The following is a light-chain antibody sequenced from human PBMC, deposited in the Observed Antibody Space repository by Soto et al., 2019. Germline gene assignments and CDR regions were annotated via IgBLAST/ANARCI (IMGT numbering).Light chain of an antibody. J-gene: IGKJ1*01. CDR3: QQYNVYSRT. V-gene: IGKV1-5*03. Sequence: DIQMTQSPSTLSASVGDRVTIPCRASQSISSWLAWYQQKPGKAPKLLIYKASSLQSGVPSRFSGSGSGTEFTLTISSLHPDDFATYYCQQYNVYSRTFGQGTKVDIK. CDR2: KAS. CDR1: QSISSW.